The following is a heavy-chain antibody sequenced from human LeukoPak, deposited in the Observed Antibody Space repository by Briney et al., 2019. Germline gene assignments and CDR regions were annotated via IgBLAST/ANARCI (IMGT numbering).Heavy chain of an antibody. D-gene: IGHD1-7*01. V-gene: IGHV3-66*02. J-gene: IGHJ3*02. CDR1: GFTFSNAW. CDR2: IYSGGST. CDR3: AKRSDVELRVNEGAFDI. Sequence: GGSLRLSCAVSGFTFSNAWMSWVRQAPGKGLEWVSVIYSGGSTYYADSVKDRFTISRDNSKNTLYLQMNSLRAEDTAVYYCAKRSDVELRVNEGAFDIWVQGTMVTVSS.